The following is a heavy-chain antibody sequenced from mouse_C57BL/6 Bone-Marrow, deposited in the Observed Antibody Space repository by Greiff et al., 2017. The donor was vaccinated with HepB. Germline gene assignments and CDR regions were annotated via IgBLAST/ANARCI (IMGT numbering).Heavy chain of an antibody. V-gene: IGHV1-26*01. CDR3: ARNSDYHDY. Sequence: EVQLQQSGPELVKPGASVKISCKASGYTFTDYYMNWVKQSHGKSLEWIGDINPNNGGTSYNQKFKGKATLTVDKSSSTAYMELRSLTSEDSAVYYCARNSDYHDYWGQGTTLTVSS. CDR2: INPNNGGT. J-gene: IGHJ2*01. CDR1: GYTFTDYY. D-gene: IGHD2-4*01.